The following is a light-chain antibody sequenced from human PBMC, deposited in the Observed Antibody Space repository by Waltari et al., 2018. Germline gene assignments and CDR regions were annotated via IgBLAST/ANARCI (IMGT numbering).Light chain of an antibody. V-gene: IGLV3-21*02. J-gene: IGLJ2*01. Sequence: SYVLTQPPSVSVAPGQTARITCGADNIGAESVHWYQQKSGQAPVLVVHGDTERPSGIPERFSGSNSGNSVTLTISRVEAGDEADYYCQVWDSGSGHVVFGGGTMLSVL. CDR1: NIGAES. CDR3: QVWDSGSGHVV. CDR2: GDT.